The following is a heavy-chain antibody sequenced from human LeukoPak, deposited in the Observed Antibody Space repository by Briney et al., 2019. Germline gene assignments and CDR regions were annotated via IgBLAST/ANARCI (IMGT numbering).Heavy chain of an antibody. V-gene: IGHV4-38-2*02. Sequence: SETLSLTCTVSGYSISSDYYWGWIRQPSGKGLEWIGSIYHSGSTYYNPSLKGRLTISVDTSKNQFSLKLNSVTAADTAVYYCATSVSLVRGVIVPPDYWGQGTLVTVSS. J-gene: IGHJ4*02. CDR2: IYHSGST. D-gene: IGHD3-10*01. CDR3: ATSVSLVRGVIVPPDY. CDR1: GYSISSDYY.